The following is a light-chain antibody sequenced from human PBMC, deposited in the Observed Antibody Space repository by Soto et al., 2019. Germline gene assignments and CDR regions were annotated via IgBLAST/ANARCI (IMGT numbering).Light chain of an antibody. CDR3: QQGYSSRWT. CDR1: QNIRSY. Sequence: DIQVTQSPSSLSASVGDRVNITCRANQNIRSYLNWYQQKPGRAPQLLIYATSSLQTGVPSRFSASGSGTDFSLVISDLQPEDSATYYCQQGYSSRWTSGRGTKVEI. J-gene: IGKJ1*01. CDR2: ATS. V-gene: IGKV1-39*01.